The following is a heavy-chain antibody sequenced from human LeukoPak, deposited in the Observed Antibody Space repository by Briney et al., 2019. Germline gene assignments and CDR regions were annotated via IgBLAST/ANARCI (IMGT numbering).Heavy chain of an antibody. V-gene: IGHV3-74*01. CDR2: ISSDGSST. CDR1: GFNISTYW. J-gene: IGHJ5*02. D-gene: IGHD3-3*02. CDR3: ARLRGYIFGYPS. Sequence: PGGSLRLSCAASGFNISTYWMHWVRQAPGKGLVWVSRISSDGSSTNYADSVKGRFTISRDNAKNTLYLQMNSLRAEDTAFYYCARLRGYIFGYPSWGQGTLVTVSS.